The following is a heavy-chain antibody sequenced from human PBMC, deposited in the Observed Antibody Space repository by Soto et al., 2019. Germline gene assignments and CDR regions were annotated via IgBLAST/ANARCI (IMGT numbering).Heavy chain of an antibody. J-gene: IGHJ5*02. CDR3: ARSWNYVRRWFDP. V-gene: IGHV4-34*01. D-gene: IGHD1-7*01. CDR2: INHSGST. Sequence: QVQLQQWGAGLLKPSETLSLTCAVYGGSFSGYYWSWIRQPPGKGLEWIGEINHSGSTNYNPSLKSRVTISVDTSKNQFSLKLSSVTAADTAVYYYARSWNYVRRWFDPWGQGTLVTVSS. CDR1: GGSFSGYY.